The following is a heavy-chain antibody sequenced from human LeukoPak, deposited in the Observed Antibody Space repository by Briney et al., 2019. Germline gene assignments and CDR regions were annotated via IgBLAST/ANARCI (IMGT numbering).Heavy chain of an antibody. V-gene: IGHV1-18*01. Sequence: ASVKVSCNASGYTFTSYGISWVRQAPGQGLQWMGWISANNGDTSYSQKLQGRVTMTTDTSTNTAYMELRSLTSDDTAVYYCARDPPGLTLGSPGDYWGQGTLVIVSS. J-gene: IGHJ4*02. CDR3: ARDPPGLTLGSPGDY. CDR1: GYTFTSYG. D-gene: IGHD3-16*01. CDR2: ISANNGDT.